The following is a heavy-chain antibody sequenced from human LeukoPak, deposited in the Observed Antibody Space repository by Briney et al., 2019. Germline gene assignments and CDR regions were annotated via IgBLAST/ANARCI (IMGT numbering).Heavy chain of an antibody. CDR2: IKPSSGRT. V-gene: IGHV1-46*01. J-gene: IGHJ6*03. Sequence: ASVKVSCKASGYNFISYYMHWVRQAPGQGLEWKGIIKPSSGRTSYAQKFQGRVTMTRDTSTSTVYMELSSLRSEDTAVYYCARDGRFLEWLEEVVRGYYMDVWGKGTTVTVSS. D-gene: IGHD3-3*01. CDR3: ARDGRFLEWLEEVVRGYYMDV. CDR1: GYNFISYY.